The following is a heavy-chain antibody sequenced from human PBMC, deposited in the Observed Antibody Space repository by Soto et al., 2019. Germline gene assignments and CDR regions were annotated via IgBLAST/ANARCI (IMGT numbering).Heavy chain of an antibody. J-gene: IGHJ4*02. CDR2: IHHSGNT. Sequence: SETLSLTCSVSGGSISGDDYYWSWIRQPPGKGLEWIGYIHHSGNTNYNPSLKSRLIMSVDTSKNHFSLKLSSVTAADTAVYFCVRLLDDSESYFRRPGLFDYWGQGILVT. D-gene: IGHD3-22*01. CDR3: VRLLDDSESYFRRPGLFDY. V-gene: IGHV4-30-4*08. CDR1: GGSISGDDYY.